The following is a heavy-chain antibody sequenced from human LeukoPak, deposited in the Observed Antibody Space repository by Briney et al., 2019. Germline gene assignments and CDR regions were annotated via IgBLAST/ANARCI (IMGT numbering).Heavy chain of an antibody. Sequence: SETLSLTCNVPGDSISYYYWSWIRQPPGKGLEWIGYIYYSGSTYYNPSLKSRVTISVDTSKNQFSLKLSSVTAADTAVYYCARDRKAVAGIPIDYWGQGTLVTVSS. CDR1: GDSISYYY. V-gene: IGHV4-59*12. CDR3: ARDRKAVAGIPIDY. D-gene: IGHD6-19*01. J-gene: IGHJ4*02. CDR2: IYYSGST.